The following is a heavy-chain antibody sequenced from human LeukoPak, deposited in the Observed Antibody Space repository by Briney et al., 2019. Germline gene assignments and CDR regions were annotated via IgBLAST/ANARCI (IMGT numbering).Heavy chain of an antibody. CDR1: GYTFTDYY. CDR3: GRNRLGTAFDV. J-gene: IGHJ3*01. CDR2: IGPNSGDT. D-gene: IGHD7-27*01. V-gene: IGHV1-2*02. Sequence: ASVKVSCKASGYTFTDYYIHWVRQAPGQGLEWMGWIGPNSGDTNYAQSFQGRVTVARDTSINTAYLELTSLRSDDTAVYYCGRNRLGTAFDVWGQGTMVIVSS.